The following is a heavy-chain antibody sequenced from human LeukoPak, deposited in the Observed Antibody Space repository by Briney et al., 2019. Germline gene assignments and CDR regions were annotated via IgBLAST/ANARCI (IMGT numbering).Heavy chain of an antibody. CDR2: INPSGGST. J-gene: IGHJ3*02. CDR3: ARHLWFGDSGAFDI. D-gene: IGHD3-10*01. CDR1: GYTFTSYY. Sequence: ASVKVSCKASGYTFTSYYMHWVRQAPGQGLEWMGIINPSGGSTSYAQKFQGRVTMTRNTSISTAYMELSSLRSEDAAVYYCARHLWFGDSGAFDIWGQGTMVTVSS. V-gene: IGHV1-46*01.